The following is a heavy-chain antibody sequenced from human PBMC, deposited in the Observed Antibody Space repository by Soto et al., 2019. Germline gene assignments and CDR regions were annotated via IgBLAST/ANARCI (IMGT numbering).Heavy chain of an antibody. D-gene: IGHD5-12*01. CDR3: ARAVRVATNPRPHFDY. Sequence: PSETLSLTCTVSGGSISSSSYYWGWIRQPPEKGPEWIGSIYYTGTTYYNPSLKSRVTTSVDTSKNQFSLKLSSVTAADSAVYYCARAVRVATNPRPHFDYWGQGTLVTVSS. CDR2: IYYTGTT. CDR1: GGSISSSSYY. V-gene: IGHV4-39*01. J-gene: IGHJ4*02.